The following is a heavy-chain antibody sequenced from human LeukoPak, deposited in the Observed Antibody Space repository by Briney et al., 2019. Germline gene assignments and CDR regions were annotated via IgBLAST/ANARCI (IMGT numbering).Heavy chain of an antibody. J-gene: IGHJ4*02. CDR1: GFTFSSYG. Sequence: GGSLRLSCAASGFTFSSYGMHWVRQAPGKGLEWVAFIRYDGSNKYYADSVKGRFTISRDNSKNTLYLQMNSLRAEDTAVHYCALNYVWGSYRYNPPDYWGQGTLATVSS. CDR2: IRYDGSNK. V-gene: IGHV3-30*02. CDR3: ALNYVWGSYRYNPPDY. D-gene: IGHD3-16*02.